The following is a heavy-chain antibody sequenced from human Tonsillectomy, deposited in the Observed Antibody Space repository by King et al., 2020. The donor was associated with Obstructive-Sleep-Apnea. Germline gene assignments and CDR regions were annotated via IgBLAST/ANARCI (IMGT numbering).Heavy chain of an antibody. J-gene: IGHJ5*02. D-gene: IGHD6-6*01. Sequence: VQLVESGGGLVQPGGSLRLSCAASGFTFSSSSYWMHWVRQVPGQGLVWVSHINGDGSSTTYADSVKGRFTISRDNAKNTLYLQMSSLRVEDTAVYYCARAISGPDSSSSSWGQGTLVTVSS. CDR2: INGDGSST. CDR1: GFTFSSSSYW. CDR3: ARAISGPDSSSSS. V-gene: IGHV3-74*01.